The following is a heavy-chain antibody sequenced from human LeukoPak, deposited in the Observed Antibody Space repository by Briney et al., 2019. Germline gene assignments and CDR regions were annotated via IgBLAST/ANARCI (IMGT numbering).Heavy chain of an antibody. CDR1: GYTFIGYY. Sequence: GASVKVSCKASGYTFIGYYIHWVRQAPGQRLEWMGRINPNSGGTNFAQKFQGRVTMTRDTSISTAYMGLSRLRSDDTAVYYCAKGRVVAGSKSLTYHWLDPWGQGTLVTVSS. CDR2: INPNSGGT. D-gene: IGHD6-19*01. V-gene: IGHV1-2*06. J-gene: IGHJ5*02. CDR3: AKGRVVAGSKSLTYHWLDP.